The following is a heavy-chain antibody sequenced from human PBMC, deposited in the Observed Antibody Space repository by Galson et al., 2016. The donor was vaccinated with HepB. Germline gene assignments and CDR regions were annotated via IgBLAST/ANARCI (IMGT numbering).Heavy chain of an antibody. V-gene: IGHV3-23*01. J-gene: IGHJ1*01. CDR1: GIRFSNYA. CDR2: ISGTGGST. Sequence: SLRLSCAASGIRFSNYAMSWARQAPGKGLEGVSVISGTGGSTYYADSVKGRFTISRDNSKDTLYLQMNSLRPDDTAVYFCANVFWSDSSEGPLRHWGQGTLVSVSS. D-gene: IGHD3-3*01. CDR3: ANVFWSDSSEGPLRH.